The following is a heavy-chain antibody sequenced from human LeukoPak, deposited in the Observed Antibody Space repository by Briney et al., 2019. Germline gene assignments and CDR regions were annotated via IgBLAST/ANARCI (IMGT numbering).Heavy chain of an antibody. J-gene: IGHJ3*02. D-gene: IGHD2-2*02. CDR1: GFTFSSYT. Sequence: GGSLRLSCAASGFTFSSYTMHWVRRAPGKGLEWVAVISYDGSNKYYADSVKGRFTISRDNSKNTLYLQMNSLRAEDTAVYYCARANIVVVPAAIGGAFDIWGQGTMVTVSS. CDR2: ISYDGSNK. CDR3: ARANIVVVPAAIGGAFDI. V-gene: IGHV3-30-3*01.